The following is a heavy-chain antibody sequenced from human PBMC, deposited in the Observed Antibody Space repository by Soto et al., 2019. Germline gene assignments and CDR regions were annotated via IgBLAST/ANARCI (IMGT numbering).Heavy chain of an antibody. D-gene: IGHD6-19*01. V-gene: IGHV5-10-1*01. CDR2: IDPSDSYI. J-gene: IGHJ4*02. CDR3: ARLAMWSRYSSGGFDY. CDR1: GYSFTSYW. Sequence: GESLKISCKGSGYSFTSYWISWVRQMPGKGLEWMGRIDPSDSYIDYSPSFQGHVTISADKSISTAYLQWSSLKASDTAMYYCARLAMWSRYSSGGFDYWGQGTLVTVSS.